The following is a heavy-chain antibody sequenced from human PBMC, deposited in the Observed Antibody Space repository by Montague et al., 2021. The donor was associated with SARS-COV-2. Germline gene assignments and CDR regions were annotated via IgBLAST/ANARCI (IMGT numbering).Heavy chain of an antibody. V-gene: IGHV4-59*01. CDR1: GGSISSYY. CDR3: VNFRRTQRIFGTHYYGMDV. D-gene: IGHD3-3*01. Sequence: SETLSLTCTVSGGSISSYYWSWIRQPPWRGLQWIGYISYSGSTKYNPSLKSRVTISVDTSKNHFTLRLSSVTAADTAVYYCVNFRRTQRIFGTHYYGMDVWGQGTTVTVSS. J-gene: IGHJ6*02. CDR2: ISYSGST.